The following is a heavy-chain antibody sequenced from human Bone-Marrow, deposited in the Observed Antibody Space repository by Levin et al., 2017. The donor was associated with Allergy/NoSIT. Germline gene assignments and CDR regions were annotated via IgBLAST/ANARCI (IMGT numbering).Heavy chain of an antibody. CDR2: IFYSGTT. CDR3: AREDRSGSFDV. Sequence: PSETLSLTCSVSGGSISSGGYYWTWIRKHPEWGLQWLGYIFYSGTTYYSPSLKSRVSISVDTSKNQFSLRLTSVTAADTAVYFCAREDRSGSFDVWGQGTVVTVSS. CDR1: GGSISSGGYY. V-gene: IGHV4-31*03. J-gene: IGHJ3*01. D-gene: IGHD3-10*01.